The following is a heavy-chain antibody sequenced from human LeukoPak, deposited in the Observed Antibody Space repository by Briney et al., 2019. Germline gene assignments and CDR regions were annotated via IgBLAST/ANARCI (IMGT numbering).Heavy chain of an antibody. J-gene: IGHJ4*02. CDR3: AKDPDDYGGAV. CDR1: GFTFSSYS. Sequence: PGGSLRLSCAASGFTFSSYSMNWVRQAPGKGLEWVSSISSSSSYIYYADSVEGRFTISRDNAKNSLYLQMNSLRAEDTAVYYCAKDPDDYGGAVWGQGTLVTVSS. D-gene: IGHD4-17*01. CDR2: ISSSSSYI. V-gene: IGHV3-21*01.